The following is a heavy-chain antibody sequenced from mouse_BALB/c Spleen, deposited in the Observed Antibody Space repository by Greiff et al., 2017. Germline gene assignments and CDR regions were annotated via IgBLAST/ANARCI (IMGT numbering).Heavy chain of an antibody. D-gene: IGHD4-1*01. Sequence: EVQVVESGGGLVKPGGSLKLSCAASGFTFSDYYMYWVRQTPEKRLEWVATISDGGSYTYYPDSVKGRFTISRDNAKNNLYLQMSSLKSEDTAMYYCARANWASAMDYWGQGTSVTVSS. J-gene: IGHJ4*01. CDR1: GFTFSDYY. V-gene: IGHV5-4*02. CDR2: ISDGGSYT. CDR3: ARANWASAMDY.